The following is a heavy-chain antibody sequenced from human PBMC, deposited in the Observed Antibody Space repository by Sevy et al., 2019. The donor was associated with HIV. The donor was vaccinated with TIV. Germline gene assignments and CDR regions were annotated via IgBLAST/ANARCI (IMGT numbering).Heavy chain of an antibody. CDR3: ARSGGSYDYGMDV. V-gene: IGHV3-7*01. J-gene: IGHJ6*02. D-gene: IGHD1-26*01. CDR2: IKQDGSEK. Sequence: GGSLRLSCAASEFTFSSYWMSWVRQAPGKGLEWMANIKQDGSEKYYVDSVKGRFTISRDNAKNSLYLQMNSLRAEDTSVYYCARSGGSYDYGMDVWGQGTTVTVSS. CDR1: EFTFSSYW.